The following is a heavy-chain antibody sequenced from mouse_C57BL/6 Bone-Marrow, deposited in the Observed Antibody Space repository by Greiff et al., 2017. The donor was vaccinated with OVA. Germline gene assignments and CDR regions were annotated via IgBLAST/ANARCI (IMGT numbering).Heavy chain of an antibody. CDR1: GFTFSSYA. J-gene: IGHJ4*01. CDR3: ARSSYGYYAMDY. Sequence: EVHLVESGGGLVKPGGSLKLSCAASGFTFSSYAMSWVRQTPEKRLEWVATISDGGSYTYYPDNVKGRFTISRDNAKNNLYLQMSHLKSDDTAMYYCARSSYGYYAMDYWGQGTSVTVSS. D-gene: IGHD3-1*01. CDR2: ISDGGSYT. V-gene: IGHV5-4*01.